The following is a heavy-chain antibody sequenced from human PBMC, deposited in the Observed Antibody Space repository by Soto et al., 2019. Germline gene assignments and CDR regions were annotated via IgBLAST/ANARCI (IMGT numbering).Heavy chain of an antibody. V-gene: IGHV3-48*03. Sequence: GSLRLSCAASGFTFSSYEMNWVRQAPGKGLEWVSYISSSGSTIYYADSVKGRFTISRDNAKNSLYLQMNSLRAEDTAVYYCAREGNRMVATLYWGQGTLVTVSS. CDR3: AREGNRMVATLY. CDR1: GFTFSSYE. D-gene: IGHD5-12*01. J-gene: IGHJ4*02. CDR2: ISSSGSTI.